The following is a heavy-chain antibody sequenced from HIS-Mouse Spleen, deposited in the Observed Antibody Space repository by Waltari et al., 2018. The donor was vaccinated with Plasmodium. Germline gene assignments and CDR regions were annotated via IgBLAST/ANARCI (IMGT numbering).Heavy chain of an antibody. CDR2: IYTSGST. V-gene: IGHV4-4*07. CDR1: GGSISSYY. CDR3: ARASYSSSWAKEYYFDY. Sequence: QVQLQESGPGLVKPSETLSLTCTVSGGSISSYYWSWLRQPAGKGLGWIGRIYTSGSTNYNPSLKIRVTMSVDTSKNQFSLKLGSVTAADTAVYYCARASYSSSWAKEYYFDYWGQGTLVTVSS. D-gene: IGHD6-13*01. J-gene: IGHJ4*02.